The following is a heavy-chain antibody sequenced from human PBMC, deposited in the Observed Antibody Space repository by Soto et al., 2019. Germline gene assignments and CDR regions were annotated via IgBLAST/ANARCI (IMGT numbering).Heavy chain of an antibody. CDR1: GGSISSINW. D-gene: IGHD1-1*01. Sequence: LRRPLSLTCAVSGGSISSINWWSWVRQPPGKGLEWIGEIYHSGSTNYNPSLKSRVTISVDKSKNQFSLELTSVTGADTAVYFCARHGEAGQPEHNCFDSWGQGTLVTVSS. CDR3: ARHGEAGQPEHNCFDS. CDR2: IYHSGST. V-gene: IGHV4-4*02. J-gene: IGHJ5*01.